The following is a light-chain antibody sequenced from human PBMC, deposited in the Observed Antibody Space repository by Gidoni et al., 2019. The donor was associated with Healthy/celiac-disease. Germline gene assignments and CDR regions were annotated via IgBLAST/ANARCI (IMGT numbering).Light chain of an antibody. CDR2: GAS. Sequence: EIVITHSPATLSVSPGARATLSCRASQSVSSNLAWYQQKPGQAPRLLIYGASTRATGIPARFSGSGSGTEFTLTISSLQSEDFAVYYCQQYNSWPWTFGQGTKVEIK. J-gene: IGKJ1*01. CDR3: QQYNSWPWT. CDR1: QSVSSN. V-gene: IGKV3-15*01.